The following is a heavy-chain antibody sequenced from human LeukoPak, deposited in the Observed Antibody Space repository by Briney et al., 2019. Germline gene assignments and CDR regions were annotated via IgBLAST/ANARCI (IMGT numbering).Heavy chain of an antibody. Sequence: GASVKVSCKASGYTFTSYYMHWVRQAPGQGLEWMGIINPSGGSTSYAQKFQGRVTMTRDMSTSTVYMELSSLRSEDTALYYCARERIERYTYASSDFDYWGRGTLVTVSS. CDR2: INPSGGST. CDR1: GYTFTSYY. V-gene: IGHV1-46*01. J-gene: IGHJ4*02. D-gene: IGHD5-18*01. CDR3: ARERIERYTYASSDFDY.